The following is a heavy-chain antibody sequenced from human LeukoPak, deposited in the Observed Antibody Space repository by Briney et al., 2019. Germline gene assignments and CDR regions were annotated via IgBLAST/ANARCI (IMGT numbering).Heavy chain of an antibody. CDR1: GFTFSSYE. D-gene: IGHD6-19*01. CDR2: ISSSSSTI. V-gene: IGHV3-48*03. J-gene: IGHJ4*02. CDR3: ARGILHSSGWSFPHQVDY. Sequence: PGGSLRLSCAASGFTFSSYEMNWVRQAPGKGLEWVSYISSSSSTIYYADSVKGRFTISRDNAKNSLYLQMNSLRAEDTAVYYCARGILHSSGWSFPHQVDYWGQGTLVTVSS.